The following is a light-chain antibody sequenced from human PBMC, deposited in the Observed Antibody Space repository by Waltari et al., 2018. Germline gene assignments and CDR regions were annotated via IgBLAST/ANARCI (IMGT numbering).Light chain of an antibody. Sequence: QTVVTQEPALSVSPGGTITLTFSFPSGPVSPRYSPIWYQQTPGQAPRTLIYSTNIRSSGVPDRFSGSIIGNKAALTITGAQADDESDYYCVLYGGNGIWVFGGGTRLTVL. CDR3: VLYGGNGIWV. J-gene: IGLJ3*02. CDR1: SGPVSPRYS. V-gene: IGLV8-61*01. CDR2: STN.